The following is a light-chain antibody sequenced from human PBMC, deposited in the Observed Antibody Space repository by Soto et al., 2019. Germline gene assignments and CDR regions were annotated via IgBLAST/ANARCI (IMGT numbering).Light chain of an antibody. CDR1: QSVSSN. J-gene: IGKJ3*01. Sequence: EIVMTQSPATLSVSPGERATLSCRASQSVSSNLAWYQQKPGQAPRLLIYGASTRATGIPARFSGSGSGTEFTLTISSLKSEDFAVYYCQQYRSFGPGTKVDIK. CDR3: QQYRS. V-gene: IGKV3D-15*01. CDR2: GAS.